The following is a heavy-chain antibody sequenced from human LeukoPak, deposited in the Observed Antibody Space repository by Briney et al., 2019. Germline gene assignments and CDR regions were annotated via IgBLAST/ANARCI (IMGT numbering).Heavy chain of an antibody. D-gene: IGHD3-3*01. Sequence: PGGSLRLSCAASGFTVSSNYMTWVRQAPGKGLEWVSLIYSAGGTYYTDSVKGRFTISSHSSKNTLYLQMNSLRGEDTAVYYCARFLGRITISGVVPYGMDVWGQGTTVTVSS. J-gene: IGHJ6*02. CDR3: ARFLGRITISGVVPYGMDV. V-gene: IGHV3-53*04. CDR1: GFTVSSNY. CDR2: IYSAGGT.